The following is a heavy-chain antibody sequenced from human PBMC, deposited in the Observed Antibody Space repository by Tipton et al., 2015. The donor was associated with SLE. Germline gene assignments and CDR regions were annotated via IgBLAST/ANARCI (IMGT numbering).Heavy chain of an antibody. J-gene: IGHJ4*02. CDR3: ARSRHGSFDY. CDR1: GGSFSGYY. Sequence: TLSLTCAVYGGSFSGYYWSWIRQPPGKGLEWNGEINHSGSTNYNPSLKSRVTISVDTSKNQFSLKLSSVTAADTAVYYCARSRHGSFDYWGQGTLVTVSS. D-gene: IGHD3-10*01. V-gene: IGHV4-34*01. CDR2: INHSGST.